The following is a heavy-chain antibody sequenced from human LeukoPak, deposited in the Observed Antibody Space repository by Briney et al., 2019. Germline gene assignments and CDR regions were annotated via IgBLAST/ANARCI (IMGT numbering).Heavy chain of an antibody. CDR1: GYTFTSYD. V-gene: IGHV1-8*01. Sequence: ASVKVSCMASGYTFTSYDINWVRQATGQGLEWMGWMNPNSGNTGYAQKFQGRVTMTRNTSISTAYMELSSLRSEDTAVYHCARGRVRWTLRYYYYGMDVWGQGTTVTVSS. CDR3: ARGRVRWTLRYYYYGMDV. D-gene: IGHD4-23*01. J-gene: IGHJ6*02. CDR2: MNPNSGNT.